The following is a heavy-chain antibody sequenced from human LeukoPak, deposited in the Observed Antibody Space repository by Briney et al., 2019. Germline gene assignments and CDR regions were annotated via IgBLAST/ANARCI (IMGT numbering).Heavy chain of an antibody. CDR1: GGSFSGYY. CDR3: ARIIRDYYDSSGYNYFDY. V-gene: IGHV4-34*01. D-gene: IGHD3-22*01. J-gene: IGHJ4*02. CDR2: INHSGST. Sequence: SETLSLTCAIYGGSFSGYYWSWIRQPPGKGLEWIGEINHSGSTNYNPSLKSRVTISVDTSKNQFSLKLSSVTAADTAVYYCARIIRDYYDSSGYNYFDYWGQGTLVTVSS.